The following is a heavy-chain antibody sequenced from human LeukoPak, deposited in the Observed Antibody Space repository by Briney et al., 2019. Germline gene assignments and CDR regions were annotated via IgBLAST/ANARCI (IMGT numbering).Heavy chain of an antibody. CDR2: IHYSGTT. Sequence: SETLSLTCTVSGGSISNYYWSWIRQPPGKGLELIAYIHYSGTTYSNPSLGSRVTISVDMSKNELSLILISVTAADTAVYYCARARAVAGTGGSYWGQGTLVTVSS. V-gene: IGHV4-59*01. D-gene: IGHD6-19*01. CDR3: ARARAVAGTGGSY. J-gene: IGHJ4*02. CDR1: GGSISNYY.